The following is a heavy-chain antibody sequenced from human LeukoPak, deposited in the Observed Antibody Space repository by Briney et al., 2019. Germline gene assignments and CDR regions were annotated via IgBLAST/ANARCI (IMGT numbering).Heavy chain of an antibody. D-gene: IGHD3-10*01. CDR1: GFTFSNYW. J-gene: IGHJ6*02. V-gene: IGHV3-74*01. CDR2: INSDGSST. Sequence: GGSLRLSCAASGFTFSNYWMHWVRQAPGKGLVWASRINSDGSSTTYADSVKGRFTISRDNAKNTLYLQMNSLRAEDTAVYYCARDYGRSRDYGMDVWGQGTTVTVSS. CDR3: ARDYGRSRDYGMDV.